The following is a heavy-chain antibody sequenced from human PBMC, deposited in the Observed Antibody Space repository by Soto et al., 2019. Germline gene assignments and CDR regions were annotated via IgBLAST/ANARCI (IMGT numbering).Heavy chain of an antibody. V-gene: IGHV1-8*01. CDR2: MDPNSGST. Sequence: QAQLVQSGAEVKKPGASVKVSCKASGYTFTRYDINWVRQAPGQGLEWLGWMDPNSGSTGYAQNFQGRVTMTRNISINTAHMELSSLRSEDTAVDYCARERKFDFWRKGLDVWGQGTTVTVSS. J-gene: IGHJ6*02. CDR1: GYTFTRYD. D-gene: IGHD3-3*01. CDR3: ARERKFDFWRKGLDV.